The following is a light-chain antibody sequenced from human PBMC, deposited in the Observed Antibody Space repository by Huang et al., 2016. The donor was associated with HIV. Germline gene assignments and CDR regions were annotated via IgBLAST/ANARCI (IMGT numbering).Light chain of an antibody. Sequence: EIVLTQSPDTLSLSPGERATVSFRASQSVTRNYLAWYQQRPGQAPKLLIYGASTRATGIPDRFSGSGSGTDFTLTLSRLAPEDFAVYYCQQFGSSPPYSFGQGTKLEIK. V-gene: IGKV3-20*01. CDR2: GAS. CDR3: QQFGSSPPYS. CDR1: QSVTRNY. J-gene: IGKJ2*03.